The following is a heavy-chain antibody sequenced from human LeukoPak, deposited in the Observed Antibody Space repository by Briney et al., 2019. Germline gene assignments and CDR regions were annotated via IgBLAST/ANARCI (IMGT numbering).Heavy chain of an antibody. CDR3: VRGSSGTVVRGVAWAWFGP. J-gene: IGHJ5*02. V-gene: IGHV3-7*05. D-gene: IGHD3-10*01. Sequence: PGGSLRLSCVASGFTFSNYRMTWVRPAPGKGLEWVANIKQDGSEIYFVDSVRGRLTISRDNAKDSLYLQMNSLRAEDTAVYYCVRGSSGTVVRGVAWAWFGPWGQGALVTVAS. CDR2: IKQDGSEI. CDR1: GFTFSNYR.